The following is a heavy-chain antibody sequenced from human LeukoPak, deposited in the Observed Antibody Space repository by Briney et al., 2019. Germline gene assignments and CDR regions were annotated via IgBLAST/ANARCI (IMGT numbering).Heavy chain of an antibody. CDR1: GFTFSSYG. CDR2: IRYDGSNK. CDR3: AKEIIAVAGPGDY. Sequence: PGGSLRLSCAASGFTFSSYGMHWVRQAPGKGLEWVAFIRYDGSNKYYAESVKGRFTISRDNSKNTLYLQMNSLRAEDTAVYYCAKEIIAVAGPGDYWGQGTLVTVSS. V-gene: IGHV3-30*02. D-gene: IGHD6-19*01. J-gene: IGHJ4*02.